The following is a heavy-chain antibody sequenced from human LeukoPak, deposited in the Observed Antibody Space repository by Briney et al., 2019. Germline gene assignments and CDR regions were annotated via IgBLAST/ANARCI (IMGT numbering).Heavy chain of an antibody. CDR3: ARVQGGGYRTADY. V-gene: IGHV3-23*01. D-gene: IGHD6-19*01. Sequence: GGSLRLSCAASGFTFSNYAMRWVRQAPGKGLEWVSGISGSGDSTYYADSVKGRFTISRDNSKNTLFLQMNSLRGEDTAMYYCARVQGGGYRTADYWGQGTLVTVSS. CDR1: GFTFSNYA. J-gene: IGHJ4*02. CDR2: ISGSGDST.